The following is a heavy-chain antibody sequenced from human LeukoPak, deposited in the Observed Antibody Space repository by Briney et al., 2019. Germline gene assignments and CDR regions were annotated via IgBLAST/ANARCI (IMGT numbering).Heavy chain of an antibody. CDR3: ARDRRYDSSGNDAFDI. V-gene: IGHV1-69*05. J-gene: IGHJ3*02. D-gene: IGHD3-22*01. CDR2: IIPIFGTA. CDR1: GGTFSSYA. Sequence: SVKVSCKASGGTFSSYAISWVRQAPGQGLEWMGGIIPIFGTANYAQKFQGRVTITTDGSTSTAYMELSSLRSEGTAVYHCARDRRYDSSGNDAFDIWGQGTMVTVSS.